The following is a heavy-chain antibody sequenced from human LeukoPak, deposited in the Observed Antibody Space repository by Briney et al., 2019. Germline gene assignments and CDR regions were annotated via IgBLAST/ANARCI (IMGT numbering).Heavy chain of an antibody. J-gene: IGHJ3*02. CDR1: GGSFSGYY. D-gene: IGHD4-23*01. Sequence: SETLSLTCAVYGGSFSGYYWTWIRQPPGQGLEWIGEINHSGSTEYDPSLKSRVTILLDTPKSQFSLKLTSVIAADTAVYYCARKGATAGGTRALDIWGQGTMVTVSS. CDR3: ARKGATAGGTRALDI. V-gene: IGHV4-34*01. CDR2: INHSGST.